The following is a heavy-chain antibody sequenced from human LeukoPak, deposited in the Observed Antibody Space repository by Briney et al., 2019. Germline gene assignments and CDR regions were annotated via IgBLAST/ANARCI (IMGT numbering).Heavy chain of an antibody. D-gene: IGHD3-10*01. CDR2: MNPNSGNT. Sequence: ASVKVSCKASGYTFSSYDINWVRQATGQGLEWMGRMNPNSGNTNYAQKFQGRVTMTRSTSTSTAYLELSSLRSDDTAVYYCARGGWVNDDSGALFGMDVWGQGTRSPSP. V-gene: IGHV1-8*02. CDR1: GYTFSSYD. CDR3: ARGGWVNDDSGALFGMDV. J-gene: IGHJ6*02.